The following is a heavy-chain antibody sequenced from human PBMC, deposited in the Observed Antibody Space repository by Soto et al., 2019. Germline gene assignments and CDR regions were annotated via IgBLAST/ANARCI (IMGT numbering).Heavy chain of an antibody. CDR2: INYSENT. Sequence: PSETLSLTCTVSGGSISSSSNHWGWIRQPPGKGLEWIGNINYSENTYYNPSLKSRVTISVDTSKNQFSLKLSSVTAADTAVYYCSSGLWFRALTSHYWCPGPLVTLSS. CDR3: SSGLWFRALTSHY. CDR1: GGSISSSSNH. D-gene: IGHD3-10*01. V-gene: IGHV4-39*01. J-gene: IGHJ4*02.